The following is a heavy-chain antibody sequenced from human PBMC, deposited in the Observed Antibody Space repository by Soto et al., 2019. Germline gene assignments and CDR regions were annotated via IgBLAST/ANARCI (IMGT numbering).Heavy chain of an antibody. CDR1: GFTFSSYW. Sequence: GGSLRLSCAASGFTFSSYWMHWVRQAPGKGLVWVSRINSDGSSTSYADSVKGRFTISRDNAKNTLYLQMNSLRAEDTAVYYCARDPGRDGYNYAFDIWGQGTMVTVSS. CDR2: INSDGSST. CDR3: ARDPGRDGYNYAFDI. V-gene: IGHV3-74*01. J-gene: IGHJ3*02. D-gene: IGHD5-12*01.